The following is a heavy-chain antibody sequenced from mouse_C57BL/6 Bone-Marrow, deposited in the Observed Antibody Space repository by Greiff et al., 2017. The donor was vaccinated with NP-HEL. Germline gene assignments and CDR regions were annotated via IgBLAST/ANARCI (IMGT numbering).Heavy chain of an antibody. CDR2: ISDGGSYT. CDR1: GFTFSSYA. V-gene: IGHV5-4*03. CDR3: ASSYYSYYFDY. D-gene: IGHD2-12*01. Sequence: EVMLVESGGGLVKPGGSLKLSCAASGFTFSSYAMSWVRQTPEKRLEWVATISDGGSYTYYPDNVKGRFTISRDNAKNNLYLQMSHLKSEDTAMYYCASSYYSYYFDYWGQGTTLTVSS. J-gene: IGHJ2*01.